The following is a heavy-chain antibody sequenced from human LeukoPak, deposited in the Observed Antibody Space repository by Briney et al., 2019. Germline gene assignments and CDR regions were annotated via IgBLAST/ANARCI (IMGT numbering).Heavy chain of an antibody. Sequence: KPSETLSLTCTVSGGSISSSSSYWGWIRQPPGKGLEWIGSIFYTASTYYNPSLKSRVTISVDTSKNQFSLQLNSVTPEDTAVYYCVRDVGFDFDFWGQGTLVTVSS. D-gene: IGHD1-26*01. J-gene: IGHJ4*02. V-gene: IGHV4-39*07. CDR1: GGSISSSSSY. CDR3: VRDVGFDFDF. CDR2: IFYTAST.